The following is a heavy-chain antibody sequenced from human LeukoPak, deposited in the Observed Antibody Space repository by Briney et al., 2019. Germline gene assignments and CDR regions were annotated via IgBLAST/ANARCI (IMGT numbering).Heavy chain of an antibody. D-gene: IGHD5-12*01. Sequence: SETLSLTCAVYGGSFSGYYWSWIRQPPGKGLEWIGEINHSGSTNYNPSLKSRVTISVDTSKNQFSLKLSSVTAADTAVYYCARVAVATYWYFDLWGRGTLVTVSS. CDR2: INHSGST. CDR1: GGSFSGYY. V-gene: IGHV4-34*01. CDR3: ARVAVATYWYFDL. J-gene: IGHJ2*01.